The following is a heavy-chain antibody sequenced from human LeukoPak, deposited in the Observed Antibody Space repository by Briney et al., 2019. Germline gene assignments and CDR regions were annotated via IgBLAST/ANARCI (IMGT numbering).Heavy chain of an antibody. J-gene: IGHJ5*02. CDR3: ARTKPLEPLWFGELEGTFDP. D-gene: IGHD3-10*01. V-gene: IGHV1-2*02. Sequence: GASVKVSCKASGYTFTGNYMHWVRQTPGKGLEWMGWINPNSGGTNYAQKFQGRVTMTRDTSISTAYMELSRLRSDDTAVYYCARTKPLEPLWFGELEGTFDPWGQGALVTVSS. CDR1: GYTFTGNY. CDR2: INPNSGGT.